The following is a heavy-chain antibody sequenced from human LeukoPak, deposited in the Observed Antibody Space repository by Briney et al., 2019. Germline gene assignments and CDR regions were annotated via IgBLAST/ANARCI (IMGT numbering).Heavy chain of an antibody. Sequence: RSEGRPAGKELEWMGWMNPNSDNTGYAQKFQGRVTMTRNTSISTAYMELSSLRSDATAVDYCARQLDPWGQGTLVPVSS. CDR2: MNPNSDNT. V-gene: IGHV1-8*01. J-gene: IGHJ5*02. CDR3: ARQLDP.